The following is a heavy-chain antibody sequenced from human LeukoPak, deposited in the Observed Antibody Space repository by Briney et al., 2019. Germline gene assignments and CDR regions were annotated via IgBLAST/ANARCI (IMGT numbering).Heavy chain of an antibody. Sequence: GGSLRLSCAASGFTFSSYWMHWVRQAPGKGLVWVSRINSDGSSTSYADSVKGRFTISRDNAKNTLYLQMNSLRAEDTAVYYCARMYYYDSSGYFRTDFDYWDQGTLVTVSS. CDR1: GFTFSSYW. J-gene: IGHJ4*02. CDR2: INSDGSST. CDR3: ARMYYYDSSGYFRTDFDY. V-gene: IGHV3-74*01. D-gene: IGHD3-22*01.